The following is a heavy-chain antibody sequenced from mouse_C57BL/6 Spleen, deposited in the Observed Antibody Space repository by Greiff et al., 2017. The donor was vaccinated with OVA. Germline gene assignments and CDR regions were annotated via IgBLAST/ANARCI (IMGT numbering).Heavy chain of an antibody. CDR1: GYAFSSYW. CDR3: AREDYSNHWYFDV. V-gene: IGHV1-80*01. CDR2: IYPGDGDT. J-gene: IGHJ1*03. D-gene: IGHD2-5*01. Sequence: VQLQQSGAELVKPGASVKISCTASGYAFSSYWMNWVKQRPGKGLEWIGQIYPGDGDTNYNGKFKGKATLTADKSSSTAYMQLSSLTSEDSAVYFCAREDYSNHWYFDVWGTGTTVTVSS.